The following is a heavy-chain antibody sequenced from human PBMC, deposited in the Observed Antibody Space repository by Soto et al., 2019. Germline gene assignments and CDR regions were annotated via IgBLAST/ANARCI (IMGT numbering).Heavy chain of an antibody. Sequence: QVTLKESGPVLVKPTETLTLTCTVSGFSLSNPRMGVSWIRQPPGKPLEWLAHFFSDAERSYSACMQSRLTMSTDTSGSQVVLTMTNMDPVDTATYFCARMDGDYNYYAMDVWGQGTTVTVSS. CDR3: ARMDGDYNYYAMDV. V-gene: IGHV2-26*01. D-gene: IGHD4-17*01. CDR1: GFSLSNPRMG. J-gene: IGHJ6*02. CDR2: FFSDAER.